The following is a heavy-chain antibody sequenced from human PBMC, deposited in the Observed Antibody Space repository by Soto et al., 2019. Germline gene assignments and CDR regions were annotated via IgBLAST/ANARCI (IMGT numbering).Heavy chain of an antibody. CDR3: NRGRVAGTSDY. J-gene: IGHJ4*02. Sequence: GGSLRLSCTTSGFTFGDYAMSWVRQAPGKGLEWVGSIRTKPSGGTTQYAASVKGRFTISRDDSKSIAYLQMNSLKTEDTAVYYCNRGRVAGTSDYSGQGTLVTVS. CDR2: IRTKPSGGTT. CDR1: GFTFGDYA. V-gene: IGHV3-49*04. D-gene: IGHD6-19*01.